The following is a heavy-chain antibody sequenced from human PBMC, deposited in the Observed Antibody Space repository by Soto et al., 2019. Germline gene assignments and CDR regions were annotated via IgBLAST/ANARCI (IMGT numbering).Heavy chain of an antibody. J-gene: IGHJ6*02. CDR2: ISSSSSTI. Sequence: PGGSLRLSCAASGFTFSSYSMNWVRQAPGKGLEWVSYISSSSSTIYYADSVKGRFTIPRDNAKNSLYLQMNSLRDEDTAVYYCARDPSPPLGYCSSTSCGVRYYGMDVWGQGTTVTVSS. V-gene: IGHV3-48*02. D-gene: IGHD2-2*01. CDR1: GFTFSSYS. CDR3: ARDPSPPLGYCSSTSCGVRYYGMDV.